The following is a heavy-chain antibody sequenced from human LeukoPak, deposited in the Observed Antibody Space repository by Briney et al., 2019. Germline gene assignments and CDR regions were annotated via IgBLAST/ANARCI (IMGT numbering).Heavy chain of an antibody. CDR2: IYYSGST. CDR1: GGSISSYY. D-gene: IGHD6-19*01. Sequence: SETLSLTCTVSGGSISSYYWSWIRQPPGKGLEWIGYIYYSGSTNYNPSLKSRVTISVDTSKNQFSLKLSSVTAADTAVYYCARLPYSSGWFDAFDIWGQGTMVTVSS. V-gene: IGHV4-59*08. J-gene: IGHJ3*02. CDR3: ARLPYSSGWFDAFDI.